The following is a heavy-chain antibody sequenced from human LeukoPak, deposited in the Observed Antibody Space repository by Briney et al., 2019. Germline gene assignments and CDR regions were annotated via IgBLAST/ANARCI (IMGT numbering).Heavy chain of an antibody. CDR3: ASGEFTMVRGVIINQFDY. CDR2: IYYSGST. D-gene: IGHD3-10*01. V-gene: IGHV4-59*01. J-gene: IGHJ4*02. CDR1: GGSISSYY. Sequence: SETLSLTCTVSGGSISSYYWSWIRQPPGKGLEWIGYIYYSGSTNYNPSLKSRATISVDTSKNQFSLKLSSVTAADTAVYYCASGEFTMVRGVIINQFDYWGQGTLVTVSS.